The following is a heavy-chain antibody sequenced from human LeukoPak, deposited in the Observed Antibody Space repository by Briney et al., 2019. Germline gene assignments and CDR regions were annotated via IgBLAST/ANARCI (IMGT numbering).Heavy chain of an antibody. V-gene: IGHV4-39*07. CDR2: IYYSGST. Sequence: SETLSLTCSVSGGSISSSSHYWDWIRQPPGEGLEWIGSIYYSGSTYYNPSLKSRVTISVDTSKNQFSLKLISVTAADTAVYYCAREDTGGLDYWGQGILVAVSP. D-gene: IGHD2-8*02. CDR3: AREDTGGLDY. J-gene: IGHJ4*02. CDR1: GGSISSSSHY.